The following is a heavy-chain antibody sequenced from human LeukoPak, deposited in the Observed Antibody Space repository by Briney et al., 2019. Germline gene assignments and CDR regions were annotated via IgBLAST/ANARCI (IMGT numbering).Heavy chain of an antibody. D-gene: IGHD6-19*01. CDR3: ARDSGWNDY. V-gene: IGHV3-21*01. CDR2: TSSSSYI. Sequence: GGSLRLSCAASGFTFSSYSMNWVRQAPGKGLEWVSSTSSSSYIYYADSVKGRFTISRDNAKNSLYLQMNSLRAEDTAVYYCARDSGWNDYWGQGTLVTVSS. J-gene: IGHJ4*02. CDR1: GFTFSSYS.